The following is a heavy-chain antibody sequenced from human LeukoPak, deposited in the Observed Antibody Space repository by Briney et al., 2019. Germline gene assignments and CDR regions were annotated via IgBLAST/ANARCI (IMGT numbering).Heavy chain of an antibody. CDR2: INPNSGGT. J-gene: IGHJ4*02. Sequence: ASVKVSCKASGYTFTGYYMHWVRQAPGQGLEWMGWINPNSGGTNYAQKFQGRVTMTRDTSISTAYMELSRLRSDDTAVYYCARDPSREPYNWNPPFDYWGQGTLVTVSS. D-gene: IGHD1-20*01. CDR1: GYTFTGYY. CDR3: ARDPSREPYNWNPPFDY. V-gene: IGHV1-2*02.